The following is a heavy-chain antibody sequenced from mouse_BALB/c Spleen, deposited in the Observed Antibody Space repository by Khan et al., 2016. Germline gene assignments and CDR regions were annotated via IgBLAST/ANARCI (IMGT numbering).Heavy chain of an antibody. V-gene: IGHV1-77*01. D-gene: IGHD3-1*01. CDR3: ARSGSMSYYTLDY. CDR2: IYPGSNNI. Sequence: QVQLKQSGPELVKPGASVNMSCKASGYTFTDYVIGWVKQRTGQGLEWIGEIYPGSNNIYYNEKFKDKATLTADTSSSTAYMQLSSLTSEDSAVYFCARSGSMSYYTLDYWGQGASVTVSS. J-gene: IGHJ4*01. CDR1: GYTFTDYV.